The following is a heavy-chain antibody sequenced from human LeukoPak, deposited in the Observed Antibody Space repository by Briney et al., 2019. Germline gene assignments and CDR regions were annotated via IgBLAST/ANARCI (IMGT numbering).Heavy chain of an antibody. D-gene: IGHD1-14*01. CDR3: AKEQGPLYKGYMDV. J-gene: IGHJ6*03. V-gene: IGHV3-43D*04. CDR1: GFTFDDYA. CDR2: ISWDGGST. Sequence: GGSLRLSCAASGFTFDDYAMHWVRQAPGKGLEWVSLISWDGGSTKYADSVKGRFTISRDNTKNSLYLQMNSLRADDTALYYCAKEQGPLYKGYMDVWGKGTTVTVSS.